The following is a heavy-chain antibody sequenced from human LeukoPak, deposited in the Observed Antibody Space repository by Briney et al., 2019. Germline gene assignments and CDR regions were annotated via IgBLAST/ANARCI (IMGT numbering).Heavy chain of an antibody. V-gene: IGHV4-34*01. D-gene: IGHD6-13*01. J-gene: IGHJ5*02. Sequence: SETLSLTCAVYGGSFSGYYWSWIRKPPGKGLEWIGEINHSGSTYYNPSLKSRVTISVDTSKNQFSLKLSSVTAADTAVYYCARARSSSWYYEAVWFDPWGQGTLVTVSS. CDR3: ARARSSSWYYEAVWFDP. CDR1: GGSFSGYY. CDR2: INHSGST.